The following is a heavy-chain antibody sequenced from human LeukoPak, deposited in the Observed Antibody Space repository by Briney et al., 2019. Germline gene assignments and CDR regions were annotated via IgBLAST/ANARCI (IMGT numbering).Heavy chain of an antibody. CDR2: ISYEGSNK. D-gene: IGHD2-2*02. CDR1: GFTFSSYG. J-gene: IGHJ4*02. V-gene: IGHV3-30*18. Sequence: GRSLRLSCAASGFTFSSYGMHWVRQAPGKGLEWVAVISYEGSNKYYADSVKGRFPISRDNSKNTLYLQMNSLRAEDTAVYYCAKDDCSSTSCYMGYYFDYWGQGTLVTVSS. CDR3: AKDDCSSTSCYMGYYFDY.